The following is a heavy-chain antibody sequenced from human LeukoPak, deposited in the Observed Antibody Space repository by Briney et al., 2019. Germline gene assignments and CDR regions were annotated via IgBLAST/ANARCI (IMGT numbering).Heavy chain of an antibody. J-gene: IGHJ4*02. D-gene: IGHD4-17*01. CDR1: GYTFTSYD. CDR2: MNPNSGNT. Sequence: ASVKVSCKASGYTFTSYDINWVRQATGQGPEWMGWMNPNSGNTGYAQKFQGRVTMTRNTSISTAYMELSSLRSEDTAVYYCARFEDGDYGFRETVDYWGQGTLVTVSS. V-gene: IGHV1-8*01. CDR3: ARFEDGDYGFRETVDY.